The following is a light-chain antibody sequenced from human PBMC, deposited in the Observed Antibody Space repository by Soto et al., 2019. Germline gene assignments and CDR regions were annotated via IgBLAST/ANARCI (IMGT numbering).Light chain of an antibody. Sequence: QAVVTQEPSLTVSPGGTVTLTCASSTGAVTSGYYPNWIQQKPGQAPRTLIYSTSEKHSWTPARFSGSLLGGKAALTLSGVQPEDEAEYYCLLYYGGPYVFGTGTKLTVL. V-gene: IGLV7-43*01. J-gene: IGLJ1*01. CDR2: STS. CDR1: TGAVTSGYY. CDR3: LLYYGGPYV.